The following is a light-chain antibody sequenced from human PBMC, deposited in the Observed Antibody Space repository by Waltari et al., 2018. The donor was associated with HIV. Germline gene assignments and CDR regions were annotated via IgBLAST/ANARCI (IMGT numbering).Light chain of an antibody. V-gene: IGLV2-8*01. Sequence: QSALTQPPSASGSPGQAVTISCTGTSSDVGGYDFVSWYQQHPGKAPRLIISGFNKRPSGVPDRFSGSKYGNTASLTVSGLRPDDEADYYCSSYAGTDNFVFGTGTSVTVL. CDR2: GFN. J-gene: IGLJ1*01. CDR1: SSDVGGYDF. CDR3: SSYAGTDNFV.